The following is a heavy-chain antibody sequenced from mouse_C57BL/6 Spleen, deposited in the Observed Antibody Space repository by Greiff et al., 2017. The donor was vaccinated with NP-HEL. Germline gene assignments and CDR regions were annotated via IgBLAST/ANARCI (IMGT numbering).Heavy chain of an antibody. D-gene: IGHD2-4*01. J-gene: IGHJ3*01. Sequence: EVQLKQSGPELVKPGASVKMSCKASGYTFTDYNMHWVKQSHGKSLEWIGYINPNNGGTSYNQKFKGKATLTVNKSSSTAYMELRSLTSEDSAVYYCASGDYDEGFAYWGQGTLVTVSA. CDR3: ASGDYDEGFAY. CDR1: GYTFTDYN. CDR2: INPNNGGT. V-gene: IGHV1-22*01.